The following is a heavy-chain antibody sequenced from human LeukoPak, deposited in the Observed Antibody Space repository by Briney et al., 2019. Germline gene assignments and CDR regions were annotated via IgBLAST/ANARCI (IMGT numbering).Heavy chain of an antibody. D-gene: IGHD3-22*01. Sequence: GESLKISCKGSGYSFTNYWIAWVRQMPGKGLEWIGIIYPGDSDTRYSPSFQGQVTISADRSISTAYLQWSSLKASDTAMYYCARRAPYYYDSSGYDNYYFDYWGQGTLVTVSS. J-gene: IGHJ4*02. CDR1: GYSFTNYW. CDR2: IYPGDSDT. CDR3: ARRAPYYYDSSGYDNYYFDY. V-gene: IGHV5-51*01.